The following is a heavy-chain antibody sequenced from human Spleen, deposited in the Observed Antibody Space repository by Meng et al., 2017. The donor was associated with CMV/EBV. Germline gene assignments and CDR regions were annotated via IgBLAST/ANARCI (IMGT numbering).Heavy chain of an antibody. CDR3: AIKGRDWFDP. D-gene: IGHD3-10*01. CDR2: IIPIFRIA. V-gene: IGHV1-69*05. Sequence: VSCKASGGSFSSYGISWVRQAPGQGLEWMGGIIPIFRIANYAQKFQDRVTITTDESTSTAFMELSSLKSEDTAVYYCAIKGRDWFDPWGQGTLVTVSS. CDR1: GGSFSSYG. J-gene: IGHJ5*02.